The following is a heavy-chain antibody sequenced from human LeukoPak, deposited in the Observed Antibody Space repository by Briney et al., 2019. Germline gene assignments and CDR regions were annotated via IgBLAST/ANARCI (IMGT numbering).Heavy chain of an antibody. V-gene: IGHV4-61*02. CDR2: IYVSGKT. CDR1: GDSITRVSHH. CDR3: ARDYFDSSLYLGF. J-gene: IGHJ4*02. Sequence: SETLSLTCTVSGDSITRVSHHWNWIRQPAGKGLEWIGSIYVSGKTRYKPSLKSRVTISFDTSKNQFSMNLIAMTAADTAVYYCARDYFDSSLYLGFWGQGTLVTVSS. D-gene: IGHD3-22*01.